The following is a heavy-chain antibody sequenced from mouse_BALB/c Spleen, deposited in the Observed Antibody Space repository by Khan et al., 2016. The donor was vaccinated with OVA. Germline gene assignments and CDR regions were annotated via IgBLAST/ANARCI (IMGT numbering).Heavy chain of an antibody. CDR3: IRGYYYAMDY. CDR1: GFTFSDYG. J-gene: IGHJ4*01. CDR2: ISSLAYSI. Sequence: EVELVASGGGLVQPGGSRKLSCAASGFTFSDYGMAWVRQAPGKGPEWVAFISSLAYSIYYADTVTGRFTISRENAKNTLYLEMNSLRSEDTAIYYCIRGYYYAMDYWGQGTSVTVSS. V-gene: IGHV5-15*02.